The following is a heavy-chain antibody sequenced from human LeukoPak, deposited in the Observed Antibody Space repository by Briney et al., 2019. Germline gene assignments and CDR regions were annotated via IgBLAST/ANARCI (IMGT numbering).Heavy chain of an antibody. Sequence: PGGSLRLSCAASGFTFSNYGMHWVRQAPGKGLEWVAIISYDGSNKNHADSVKGRFSISKDNSKNTLYLQMNSLRVEDTAVYYCAKPTPLLSAAMAGSEYWGQGTLVTVSS. CDR2: ISYDGSNK. CDR1: GFTFSNYG. V-gene: IGHV3-30*18. D-gene: IGHD2-2*01. J-gene: IGHJ4*02. CDR3: AKPTPLLSAAMAGSEY.